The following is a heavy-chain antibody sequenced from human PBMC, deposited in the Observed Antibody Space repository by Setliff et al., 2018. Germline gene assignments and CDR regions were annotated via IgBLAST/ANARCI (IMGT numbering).Heavy chain of an antibody. CDR3: ARVGMYYNFWSGYYTYYYYYYMDV. J-gene: IGHJ6*03. CDR2: IYIGGSA. CDR1: GGSISTYC. D-gene: IGHD3-3*01. Sequence: SETLSLTCIVSGGSISTYCWNWIRQPAGKGLEWIGHIYIGGSANYNPSLKSRVTMSVDTSKNQFSLKLSPVTAADTAVYYCARVGMYYNFWSGYYTYYYYYYMDVWGKGTTVTVSS. V-gene: IGHV4-4*07.